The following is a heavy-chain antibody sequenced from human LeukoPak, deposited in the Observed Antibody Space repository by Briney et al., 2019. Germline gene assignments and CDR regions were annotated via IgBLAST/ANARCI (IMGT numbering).Heavy chain of an antibody. CDR1: GFTFSSYE. J-gene: IGHJ6*04. CDR3: EVLGITMIGGV. V-gene: IGHV3-48*03. Sequence: PGGSLRLSCAASGFTFSSYEVNWVRQAPGKGLEWVSYISSSGSTIYYADSVKGRFTISRDNAKNSLYLQMNSLRAEDTAVYYCEVLGITMIGGVWGKGTTVTISS. CDR2: ISSSGSTI. D-gene: IGHD3-10*02.